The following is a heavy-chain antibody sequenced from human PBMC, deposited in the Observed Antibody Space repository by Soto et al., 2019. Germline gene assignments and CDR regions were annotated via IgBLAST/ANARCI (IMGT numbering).Heavy chain of an antibody. Sequence: GVSLKICCRGAEYRFTSFWSGWVRQMPGKGPEWLGIIYPGDSETRYSPSFQGQVTISADRSISTAYLQWNSLKASDTAIYYCTRQHPLDSSAWYNWGQGTQVTVSS. CDR1: EYRFTSFW. D-gene: IGHD6-19*01. CDR3: TRQHPLDSSAWYN. J-gene: IGHJ4*02. CDR2: IYPGDSET. V-gene: IGHV5-51*01.